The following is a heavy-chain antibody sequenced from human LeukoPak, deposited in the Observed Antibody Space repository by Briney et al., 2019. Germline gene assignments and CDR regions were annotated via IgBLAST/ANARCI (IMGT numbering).Heavy chain of an antibody. Sequence: SETLSLTCTVSGGSISSYYWSRIRQPPGKGLEWIGYIYYSGSTNYNPSLKSRVTISVDTSKNQFSLKLSSVTAADTAVYYCARSPVVTNFDYWGQGTLVTVSS. CDR2: IYYSGST. V-gene: IGHV4-59*01. CDR3: ARSPVVTNFDY. J-gene: IGHJ4*02. D-gene: IGHD4-23*01. CDR1: GGSISSYY.